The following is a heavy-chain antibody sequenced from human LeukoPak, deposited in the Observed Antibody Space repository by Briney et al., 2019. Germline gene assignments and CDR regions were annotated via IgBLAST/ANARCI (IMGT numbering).Heavy chain of an antibody. V-gene: IGHV4-59*04. CDR2: IYYSGST. CDR3: ARRYYYGSGSYYDY. Sequence: SETLSLTCTVSGGSISSYYWSWIRQPPGKGLGWIGYIYYSGSTYYNPSLKSRVTISVDTFKNQFSLKLNSVTAADTAVYYCARRYYYGSGSYYDYWGQGTLVTVSS. D-gene: IGHD3-10*01. J-gene: IGHJ4*02. CDR1: GGSISSYY.